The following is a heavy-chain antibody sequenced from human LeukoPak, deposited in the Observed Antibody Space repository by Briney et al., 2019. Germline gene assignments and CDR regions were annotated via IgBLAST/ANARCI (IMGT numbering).Heavy chain of an antibody. CDR1: GYTFTSYG. J-gene: IGHJ6*03. V-gene: IGHV1-18*01. CDR3: ARAISGSYPVVKRYYYMDV. D-gene: IGHD1-26*01. Sequence: ASVKVSCKASGYTFTSYGISWVRQAPGQGLEWMGWISAYNGNTNYAQKLQGRVTMTTDTSTSTAYMELRSLRSDDTAVYYCARAISGSYPVVKRYYYMDVWGKGTTVTVSS. CDR2: ISAYNGNT.